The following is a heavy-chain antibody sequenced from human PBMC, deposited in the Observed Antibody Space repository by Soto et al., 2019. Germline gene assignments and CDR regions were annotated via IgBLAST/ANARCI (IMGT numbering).Heavy chain of an antibody. Sequence: SVKVSCKASGGTFSSYASSWVRQAPGQGLEWMGGIIPIFGTANYAQKFQGRVTITADESTSTAYMELSSLRSEDTAVYYCARSYFMTTVTHYYYYGMDVWGQGTTVTVSS. V-gene: IGHV1-69*13. CDR3: ARSYFMTTVTHYYYYGMDV. J-gene: IGHJ6*02. CDR2: IIPIFGTA. CDR1: GGTFSSYA. D-gene: IGHD4-17*01.